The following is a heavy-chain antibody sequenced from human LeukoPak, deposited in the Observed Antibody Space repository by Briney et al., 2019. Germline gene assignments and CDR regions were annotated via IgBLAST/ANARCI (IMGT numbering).Heavy chain of an antibody. Sequence: PGGSLRLSCAASGFTFSSYGMHWVRQAPGKGLEWVAVISYDGSNKYYADSVKGRFTISRDNSKNTLYLQMNSLKTEDTAVYYCTTVDRWELLNIDYWGQGTLVTVSS. CDR1: GFTFSSYG. V-gene: IGHV3-30*03. CDR3: TTVDRWELLNIDY. D-gene: IGHD1-26*01. CDR2: ISYDGSNK. J-gene: IGHJ4*02.